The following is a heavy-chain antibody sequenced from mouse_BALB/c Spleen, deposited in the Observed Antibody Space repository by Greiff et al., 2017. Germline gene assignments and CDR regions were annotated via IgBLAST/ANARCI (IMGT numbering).Heavy chain of an antibody. J-gene: IGHJ4*01. CDR2: ISSGGSYT. CDR3: ARHKDYDVAMDY. V-gene: IGHV5-9-4*01. D-gene: IGHD2-4*01. CDR1: GFTFSSYA. Sequence: EVQVVESGGGLVKPGGSLKLSCAASGFTFSSYAMSWVRQSPEKRLEWVAEISSGGSYTYYPDTVTGRFTISRDNAKNTLYLEMSSLRSEDTAMYYCARHKDYDVAMDYWGQGTSVTVSS.